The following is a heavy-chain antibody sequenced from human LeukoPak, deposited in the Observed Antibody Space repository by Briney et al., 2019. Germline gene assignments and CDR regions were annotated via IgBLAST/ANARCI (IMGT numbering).Heavy chain of an antibody. CDR2: IDHSGST. J-gene: IGHJ4*02. V-gene: IGHV4-4*02. D-gene: IGHD2-15*01. Sequence: SETPSLTCADSGGSISSSNWWSWVRQPPGKGLEWIGEIDHSGSTNYNPSLKSRVTISVDKSKNQFSLKLSSVTAADTAVYYCARDSLDCSGGSCYPTSRDYWGQGTPVTVSS. CDR3: ARDSLDCSGGSCYPTSRDY. CDR1: GGSISSSNW.